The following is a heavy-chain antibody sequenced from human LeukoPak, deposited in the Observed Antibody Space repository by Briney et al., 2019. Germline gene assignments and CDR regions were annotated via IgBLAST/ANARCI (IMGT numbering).Heavy chain of an antibody. V-gene: IGHV4-4*09. CDR1: GGSISSYY. CDR3: ARHPSGGYYWGAFDI. CDR2: IYTSGST. D-gene: IGHD3-22*01. J-gene: IGHJ3*02. Sequence: PSETLSLTCTVSGGSISSYYWSWIRQPPGKGLEWIGYIYTSGSTNYNPSLKSRVTISVDTSKNQFSLKLSSVTAADTAVYYCARHPSGGYYWGAFDIWGQGTMVTVSS.